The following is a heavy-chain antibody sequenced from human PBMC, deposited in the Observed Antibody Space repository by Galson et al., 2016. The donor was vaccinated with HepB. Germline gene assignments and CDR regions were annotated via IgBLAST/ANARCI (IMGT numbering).Heavy chain of an antibody. CDR3: SIGDFLGIPCYDY. Sequence: SETLSLTCAVSTYSISTNYYWGWVRQPPGKGLEWIGSIYQSGSTYYNPSLKSRVTMSIDTSKIQFSLKLTSVNAADTAVYYCSIGDFLGIPCYDYWGQGTLVIVSS. CDR2: IYQSGST. D-gene: IGHD2-21*02. J-gene: IGHJ4*02. CDR1: TYSISTNYY. V-gene: IGHV4-38-2*01.